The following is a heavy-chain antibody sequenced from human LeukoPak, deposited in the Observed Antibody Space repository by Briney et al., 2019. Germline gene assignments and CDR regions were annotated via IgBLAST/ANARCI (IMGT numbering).Heavy chain of an antibody. CDR3: ARAWFGESGSYPPIDH. V-gene: IGHV1-18*04. CDR2: ISAYNGNT. J-gene: IGHJ4*02. CDR1: GYTFTSYG. Sequence: ASVKVSCKASGYTFTSYGISWVRQAPGQGLEWMGWISAYNGNTNYAQKLQGRVTMTTDTSTSTAYMELRSLRSDDTAVYYCARAWFGESGSYPPIDHWGQGTLVTVSS. D-gene: IGHD3-10*01.